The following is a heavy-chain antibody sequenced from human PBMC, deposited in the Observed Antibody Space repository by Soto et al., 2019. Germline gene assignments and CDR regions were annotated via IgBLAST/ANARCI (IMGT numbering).Heavy chain of an antibody. CDR3: ARASSSTSGAIDY. CDR1: GGSISSGGYY. CDR2: IYYSGST. V-gene: IGHV4-31*03. J-gene: IGHJ4*02. Sequence: PSETLSLTCTVSGGSISSGGYYWSWIRQHPGKGLEWIGYIYYSGSTYYNPSLKSRVTISVDTSKNQFSLKLSSVTAADTAVYYCARASSSTSGAIDYWGQGTLVTVSS. D-gene: IGHD2-2*01.